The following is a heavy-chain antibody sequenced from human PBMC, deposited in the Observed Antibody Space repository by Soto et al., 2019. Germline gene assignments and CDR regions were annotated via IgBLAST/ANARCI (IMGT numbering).Heavy chain of an antibody. CDR3: AKSARGVYGDFD. V-gene: IGHV3-74*02. Sequence: EVQLVESGGGLVQPGGSLRLSCAASGFTFSNYWIHWDRQAPGKGLVWVSRINSDGTTTNYAASVKGRFTISRDNARNTVFLQMNSLRAEDTAVYYCAKSARGVYGDFDWGQGTLVIVSS. CDR1: GFTFSNYW. D-gene: IGHD4-17*01. CDR2: INSDGTTT. J-gene: IGHJ4*02.